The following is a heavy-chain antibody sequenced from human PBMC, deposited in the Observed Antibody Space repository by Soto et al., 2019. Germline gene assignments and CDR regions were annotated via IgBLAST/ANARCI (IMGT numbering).Heavy chain of an antibody. Sequence: EVQLLESGGGLVQPGGSLRLSCAAAGCTFSSYAMSWVRQAPGKGLEWVSAISGSGGSTYYADSVKGRFTISRDNSKNTLYLQMNSLRAEDTAVYYCAKDRQLWVRMNWFDPWGQGTLVTVSS. CDR1: GCTFSSYA. J-gene: IGHJ5*02. D-gene: IGHD6-6*01. V-gene: IGHV3-23*01. CDR2: ISGSGGST. CDR3: AKDRQLWVRMNWFDP.